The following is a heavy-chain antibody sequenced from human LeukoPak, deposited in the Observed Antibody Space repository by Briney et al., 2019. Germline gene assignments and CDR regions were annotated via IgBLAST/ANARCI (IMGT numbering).Heavy chain of an antibody. CDR2: ISSSGST. CDR3: VRGVARSSKFHFSYYFDY. Sequence: NPSETLSLTCTVSGASIGSGNYYWSWIRQPAGKGLERIGRISSSGSTNYNPSLKSRVTISIDTSKNQFSLKLSSVTAADTAVYYCVRGVARSSKFHFSYYFDYWGQGTLVTVSS. D-gene: IGHD6-6*01. V-gene: IGHV4-61*02. CDR1: GASIGSGNYY. J-gene: IGHJ4*02.